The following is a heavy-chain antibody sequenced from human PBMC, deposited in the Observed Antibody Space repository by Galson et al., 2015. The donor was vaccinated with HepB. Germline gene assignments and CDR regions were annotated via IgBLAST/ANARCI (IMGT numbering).Heavy chain of an antibody. J-gene: IGHJ6*02. V-gene: IGHV3-33*08. Sequence: SLRLSCAASGFTFSSYGMHWVRQAPGKGLEWVAVIWYDGSNRYYADSVKGRFTISRDNSKNTLYLQMNSLRAEDTAVYYCARVYQRTIAVAGPPNGMDVWGQGTTVTVSS. CDR1: GFTFSSYG. D-gene: IGHD6-19*01. CDR3: ARVYQRTIAVAGPPNGMDV. CDR2: IWYDGSNR.